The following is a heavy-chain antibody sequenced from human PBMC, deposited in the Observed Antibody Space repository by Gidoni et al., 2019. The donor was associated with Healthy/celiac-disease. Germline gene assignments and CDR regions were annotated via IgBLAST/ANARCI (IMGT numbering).Heavy chain of an antibody. V-gene: IGHV3-30-3*01. CDR3: ASLTARIAAAGKGMFDY. J-gene: IGHJ4*02. CDR1: GVTFSSYA. CDR2: ISYDGSNK. Sequence: QVQLVESGGGGVQPGWSLRISWSASGVTFSSYAMHWVRQAPGKGLEWVAVISYDGSNKYYADSVKGRFTISRDNSKNTLYLQMNSLRAEDTAVYYCASLTARIAAAGKGMFDYWGQGTLVTVSS. D-gene: IGHD6-13*01.